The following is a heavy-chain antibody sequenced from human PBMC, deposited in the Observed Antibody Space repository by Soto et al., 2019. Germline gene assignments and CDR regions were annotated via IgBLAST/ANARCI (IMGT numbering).Heavy chain of an antibody. V-gene: IGHV3-48*03. CDR3: ARDLAAVDNDY. D-gene: IGHD6-19*01. Sequence: EVQLVESGGGLVQPGGSLRLSCAASGFTCSSYEMNWVLQAPCKGLECVSYISSSGSTIYYADSVKGRFTISRDNAKNSLYRQMNSLRAEDTAVYYGARDLAAVDNDYWGQGTLVTVSS. J-gene: IGHJ4*02. CDR1: GFTCSSYE. CDR2: ISSSGSTI.